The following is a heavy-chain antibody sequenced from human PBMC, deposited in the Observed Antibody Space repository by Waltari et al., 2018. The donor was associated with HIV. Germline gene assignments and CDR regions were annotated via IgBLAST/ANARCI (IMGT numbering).Heavy chain of an antibody. Sequence: EVQLVVSGGGLVQPGGSLRRCGSASGFPFSSYALHWVRQAPGKGLEYVSAISNNGNSTNYADSVKGRFTISRDNSKNTLNLQMSSLRAEDTAVYYCVKEGGYCSGGRCYYYGMDVWGQGTTVTVSS. CDR1: GFPFSSYA. D-gene: IGHD2-15*01. CDR3: VKEGGYCSGGRCYYYGMDV. J-gene: IGHJ6*02. V-gene: IGHV3-64D*06. CDR2: ISNNGNST.